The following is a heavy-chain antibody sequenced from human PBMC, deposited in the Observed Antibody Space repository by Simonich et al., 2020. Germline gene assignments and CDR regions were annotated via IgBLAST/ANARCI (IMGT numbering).Heavy chain of an antibody. V-gene: IGHV1-18*01. CDR2: SSAYNGNT. Sequence: QVQLVQSGAEVKKPGASVKVSCKASGYTFTCYGIRWVSKATGQGLEWMGRSSAYNGNTNYAQKLQGRVTMTTDTSTSTAYMELRSLRSDDTAVYYSARASRGTWWYYYFDYWGQGTLVTVSS. CDR3: ARASRGTWWYYYFDY. CDR1: GYTFTCYG. J-gene: IGHJ4*02. D-gene: IGHD2-15*01.